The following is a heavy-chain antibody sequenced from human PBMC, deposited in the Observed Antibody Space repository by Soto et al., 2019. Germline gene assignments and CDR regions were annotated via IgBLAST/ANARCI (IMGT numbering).Heavy chain of an antibody. V-gene: IGHV1-69*01. J-gene: IGHJ6*02. D-gene: IGHD1-1*01. Sequence: QVQLVQSGAEVKKPGSSVKVSCKASGGTFSSYAISWVRQAPGQGLEWMGGIIPIFGTANYPQKFQGRVTITADESTSTAYMELSSLRSEDTAVYYCARVELERRRYSYYGMDVWGQGTTVTVSS. CDR1: GGTFSSYA. CDR2: IIPIFGTA. CDR3: ARVELERRRYSYYGMDV.